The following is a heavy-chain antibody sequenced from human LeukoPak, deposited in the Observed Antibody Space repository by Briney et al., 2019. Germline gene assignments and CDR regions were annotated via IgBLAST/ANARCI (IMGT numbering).Heavy chain of an antibody. Sequence: SETLSLTCAVYGGSFSGYYWSWIRQPPGKGLEWIGEINHSGSTNYNPSPKSRVTISVDTSKNQFSLKLSSVTAADTAVYYCVLFEQLGQGFDYWGQGTLVTVSS. D-gene: IGHD6-6*01. CDR2: INHSGST. J-gene: IGHJ4*02. V-gene: IGHV4-34*01. CDR1: GGSFSGYY. CDR3: VLFEQLGQGFDY.